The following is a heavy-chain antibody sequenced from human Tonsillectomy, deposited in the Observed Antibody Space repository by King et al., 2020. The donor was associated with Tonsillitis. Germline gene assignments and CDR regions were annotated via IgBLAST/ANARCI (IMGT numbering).Heavy chain of an antibody. CDR3: ARTPDTSGHYYENWFDP. Sequence: VQLQESGPGVVKPSQTLSLTCSVSGGSISSGTYYWSWIRQPAGRGLEWIGRIFTNGSTSYTPSLKSRVATSLDTSKNQVSLRLSSVTAADTAIYYCARTPDTSGHYYENWFDPWGQGTLVTVSS. V-gene: IGHV4-61*02. D-gene: IGHD3-22*01. J-gene: IGHJ5*02. CDR2: IFTNGST. CDR1: GGSISSGTYY.